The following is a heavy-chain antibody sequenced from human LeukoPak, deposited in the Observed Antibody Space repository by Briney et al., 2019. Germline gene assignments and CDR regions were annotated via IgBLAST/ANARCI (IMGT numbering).Heavy chain of an antibody. J-gene: IGHJ6*03. CDR1: GYSIRSDYF. V-gene: IGHV4-38-2*01. CDR3: ARRRNMDV. CDR2: IYHGGST. Sequence: PSETLSLTCVVSGYSIRSDYFWGWIRQPPGKGLERIGSIYHGGSTYYNPSLKSRVTISVDTTNNQFSLKLSSVTAADTAVYYCARRRNMDVWGKGTTVTVSS.